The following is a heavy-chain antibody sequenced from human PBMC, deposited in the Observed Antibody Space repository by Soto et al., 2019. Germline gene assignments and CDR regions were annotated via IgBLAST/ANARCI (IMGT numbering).Heavy chain of an antibody. CDR3: ARLGSGLDY. CDR1: GFTFSTYA. Sequence: GGSLRLSCAASGFTFSTYAMHWVRQAPGKGLEYVSAISRSGDSTYYADSVKGRFTIARDNSKNTLYLQLGSLRVEDMGVYYCARLGSGLDYWGQGTLVTVSS. CDR2: ISRSGDST. J-gene: IGHJ4*02. V-gene: IGHV3-64*02. D-gene: IGHD3-3*01.